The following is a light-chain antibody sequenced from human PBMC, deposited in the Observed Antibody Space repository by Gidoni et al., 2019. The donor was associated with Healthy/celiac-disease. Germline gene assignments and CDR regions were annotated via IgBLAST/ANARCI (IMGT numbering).Light chain of an antibody. Sequence: EIVLTQSPGTLSLSPGARATPSCRASQSVSSSYLAWYQQKPGQAPRLLIYGASSRATGIPDRFSGSGSGTDFTLTISRLEPEDFAVYYCQQYGSSTGTFGQGTKVEIK. J-gene: IGKJ1*01. CDR1: QSVSSSY. V-gene: IGKV3-20*01. CDR3: QQYGSSTGT. CDR2: GAS.